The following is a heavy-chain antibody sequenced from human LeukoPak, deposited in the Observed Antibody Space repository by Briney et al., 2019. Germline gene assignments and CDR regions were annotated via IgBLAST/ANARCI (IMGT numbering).Heavy chain of an antibody. CDR1: GGSIRSDY. CDR3: ARLGRKTSVVPPDFDC. J-gene: IGHJ4*02. V-gene: IGHV4-59*01. D-gene: IGHD4-23*01. Sequence: SETLSLTCTVSGGSIRSDYWSWVRQPPGKGLEWIGYIHYSGSTNYNASLKSRVTMSVDMSKNQFSLKLTSVTAADTAVYFCARLGRKTSVVPPDFDCWGQGTLVTVSS. CDR2: IHYSGST.